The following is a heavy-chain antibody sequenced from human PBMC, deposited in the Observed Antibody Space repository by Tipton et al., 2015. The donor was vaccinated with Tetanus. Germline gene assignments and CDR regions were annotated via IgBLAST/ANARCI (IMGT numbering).Heavy chain of an antibody. CDR2: IDPNSGGT. V-gene: IGHV1-2*02. J-gene: IGHJ6*02. CDR3: ARDRGDYIYYGMDV. D-gene: IGHD3-22*01. CDR1: GYTFTGYY. Sequence: QMQLVQSGAEVKKPGASVKVSCKASGYTFTGYYMYWARQAPGQGLEWMGWIDPNSGGTVYAQKFQGRVTMTRDTSISTAYMELRSLRSDDPAVYYCARDRGDYIYYGMDVWGPGTTVTVS.